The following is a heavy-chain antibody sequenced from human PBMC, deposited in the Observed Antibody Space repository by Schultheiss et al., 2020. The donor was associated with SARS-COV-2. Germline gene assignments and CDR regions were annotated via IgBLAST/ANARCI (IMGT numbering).Heavy chain of an antibody. Sequence: GESLKISCAASGFTFSNYGMHWVRQAPGKGLEWVAVIWYDGSHKYYADSVKGRFTISRDNSKNTLYLQMNSLRAEDTAVYYCAKDPSDILTGYYIWGQGTLVTVSS. D-gene: IGHD3-9*01. CDR2: IWYDGSHK. CDR3: AKDPSDILTGYYI. V-gene: IGHV3-33*06. J-gene: IGHJ4*02. CDR1: GFTFSNYG.